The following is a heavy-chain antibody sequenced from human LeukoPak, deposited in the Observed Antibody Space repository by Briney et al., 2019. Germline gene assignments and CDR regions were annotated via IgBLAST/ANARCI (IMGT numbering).Heavy chain of an antibody. CDR2: INKGSTHM. D-gene: IGHD3-22*01. J-gene: IGHJ4*02. CDR3: VRLRRNSDSSGYYYYYDS. Sequence: GGSLRLSCAASEFSFKSYSFNWVRQAQGKGLEWVSSINKGSTHMYYADSVKGRFTVSRDDAQNSLYLQMNSLSAEDTALYYCVRLRRNSDSSGYYYYYDSWGRGTQVTVSS. CDR1: EFSFKSYS. V-gene: IGHV3-21*01.